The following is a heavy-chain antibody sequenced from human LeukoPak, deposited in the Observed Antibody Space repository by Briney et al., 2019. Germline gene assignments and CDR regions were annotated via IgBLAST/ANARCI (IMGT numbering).Heavy chain of an antibody. Sequence: PSETLSLTCTGSGGSISSYYWSWIRQPAGKGLEWIGRIYTSGSTNYNPSLKSRVTMSVDTSKNQFSLKLSSVTAADTAVYYCARDFSSGWYGDAFDIWGQGTMVTVSS. V-gene: IGHV4-4*07. D-gene: IGHD6-19*01. CDR1: GGSISSYY. J-gene: IGHJ3*02. CDR3: ARDFSSGWYGDAFDI. CDR2: IYTSGST.